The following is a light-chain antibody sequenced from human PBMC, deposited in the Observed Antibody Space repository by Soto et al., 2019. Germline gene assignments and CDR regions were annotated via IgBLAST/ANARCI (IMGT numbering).Light chain of an antibody. V-gene: IGKV3-15*01. CDR2: HAS. J-gene: IGKJ1*01. CDR3: RQYNNCLPWT. CDR1: QSVGPT. Sequence: EIVLTLSPATLSVSPGESATLSCRASQSVGPTLVWYQQRLGQSPRLLIYHASTRATGVPARFSGSGSGTEVILPISSLLQAEVAVYYCRQYNNCLPWTFGQGTKVDI.